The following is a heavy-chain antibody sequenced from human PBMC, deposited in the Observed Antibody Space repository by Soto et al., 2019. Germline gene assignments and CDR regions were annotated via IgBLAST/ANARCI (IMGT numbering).Heavy chain of an antibody. J-gene: IGHJ4*02. CDR1: GYTFTTYV. CDR2: ISAYNGNT. V-gene: IGHV1-18*01. CDR3: AREPNYFDY. Sequence: QVQLGQSGAEVKKPGPSVKVSCKASGYTFTTYVTSWVRQAPRPRLPWMGWISAYNGNTKHSLKLQGSVSMTTDTSTSTADMVLRSLRSDDTGVCYCAREPNYFDYWGQGTLVTVSS.